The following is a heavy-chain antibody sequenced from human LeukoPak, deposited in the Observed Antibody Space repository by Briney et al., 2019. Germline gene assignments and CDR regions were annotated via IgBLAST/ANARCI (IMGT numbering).Heavy chain of an antibody. D-gene: IGHD1-26*01. CDR1: GGSISSYY. J-gene: IGHJ4*02. V-gene: IGHV4-59*12. CDR2: IYYTGST. Sequence: SETLSLTCTVSGGSISSYYWSWIRQPPGKGLEWIGYIYYTGSTKSNPSLKSRVTTSVDTSKNQFSLKLSSVTAADTAVYYCARDQTTSGSLGSNYFDYWGQGTLVTVSS. CDR3: ARDQTTSGSLGSNYFDY.